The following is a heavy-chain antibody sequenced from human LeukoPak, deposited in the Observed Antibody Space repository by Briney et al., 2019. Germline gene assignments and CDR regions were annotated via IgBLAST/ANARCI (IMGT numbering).Heavy chain of an antibody. CDR2: IYPGDSDI. CDR1: GYSFTSYW. V-gene: IGHV5-51*01. Sequence: GESLKISCKGSGYSFTSYWIGWVRQMPGKGLEWMGIIYPGDSDIRYSPSFQGQVTISADKSISTTYLQWSSLRASDTAMYYCARHRRYGGNSYYFDYWGQGALVTVSS. CDR3: ARHRRYGGNSYYFDY. J-gene: IGHJ4*02. D-gene: IGHD4-23*01.